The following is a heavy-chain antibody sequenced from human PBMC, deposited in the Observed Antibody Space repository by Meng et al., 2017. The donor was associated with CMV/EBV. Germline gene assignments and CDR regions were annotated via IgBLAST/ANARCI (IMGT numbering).Heavy chain of an antibody. J-gene: IGHJ6*02. Sequence: ASVKVSCKASGYTFTSYYMHWVRQAPGQGLEWMGIINPSGGSTSYAQKFQGRVTMTRDTSTSTVYMELSSLRSEDTAVYYCARVPNITIWDYYYGMDVWGQGTTVTVSS. CDR3: ARVPNITIWDYYYGMDV. D-gene: IGHD3-3*01. CDR2: INPSGGST. CDR1: GYTFTSYY. V-gene: IGHV1-46*01.